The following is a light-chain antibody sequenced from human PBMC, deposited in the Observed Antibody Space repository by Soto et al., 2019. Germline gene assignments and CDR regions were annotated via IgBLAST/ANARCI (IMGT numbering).Light chain of an antibody. CDR3: QQRSNWLFT. J-gene: IGKJ3*01. CDR2: DAS. CDR1: QSVSSY. Sequence: EIVLTQSPATLSLSPGERATLSCRASQSVSSYLAWYQQKPGQPPRLLIYDASNRATGIPARFSGSGSGTDFTLTISNLEPEDFAVYYCQQRSNWLFTFGPGTKVDI. V-gene: IGKV3-11*01.